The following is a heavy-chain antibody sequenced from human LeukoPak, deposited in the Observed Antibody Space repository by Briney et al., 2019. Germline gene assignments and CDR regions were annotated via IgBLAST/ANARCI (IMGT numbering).Heavy chain of an antibody. CDR2: IYYSGST. CDR1: GGSISSYY. J-gene: IGHJ6*02. Sequence: PSETLSLTCTVSGGSISSYYWSWIRQPPGKGLEWIGYIYYSGSTNYNPSLKSRVTISVDTSKNQFSLKLSSVTAADTAVYYCARAQLWTRGYGMDVWGQGTTVTVSS. CDR3: ARAQLWTRGYGMDV. D-gene: IGHD5-18*01. V-gene: IGHV4-59*01.